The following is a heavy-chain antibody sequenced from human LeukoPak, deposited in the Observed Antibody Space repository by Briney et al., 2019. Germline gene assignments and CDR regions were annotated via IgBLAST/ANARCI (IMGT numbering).Heavy chain of an antibody. D-gene: IGHD6-13*01. V-gene: IGHV4-4*07. CDR3: ARFSSIAAAFDY. Sequence: SETPSLTCTVSGGSISIYYWSWIRQPAAKGLEWIGRIYTSGSTNYNPSLKSRVTMSVDTSKNQFSLKLSSVTAADTAVYYCARFSSIAAAFDYWGQGTLVTVSS. CDR2: IYTSGST. J-gene: IGHJ4*02. CDR1: GGSISIYY.